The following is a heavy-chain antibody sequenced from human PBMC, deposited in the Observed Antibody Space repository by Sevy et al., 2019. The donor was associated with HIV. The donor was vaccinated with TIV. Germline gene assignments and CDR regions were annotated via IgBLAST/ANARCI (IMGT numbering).Heavy chain of an antibody. J-gene: IGHJ4*02. Sequence: ASVKVSCKVSGYTLTELSMHWVRQAPGKGLEWMGGFDPEDGETIYAQKFQGRVTMTEDTSTDTAYMELSSLRSEDTAVYYCATGGYSYGYGGYWGQGTLVIVSS. V-gene: IGHV1-24*01. CDR3: ATGGYSYGYGGY. CDR1: GYTLTELS. D-gene: IGHD5-18*01. CDR2: FDPEDGET.